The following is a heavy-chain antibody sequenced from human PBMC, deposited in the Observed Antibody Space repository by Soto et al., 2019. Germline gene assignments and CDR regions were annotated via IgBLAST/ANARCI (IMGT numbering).Heavy chain of an antibody. Sequence: QVQLVESGGGVVQPGRSLRLSCAASGFTFSSYAMHWVRQAPGKGLEWVAVISYDGSNKYYADSVKGRFTISRDNSKNPLYLQMNSLRAEDTAVYYCAREIPDLYGMDVWGQGTTVTVSS. J-gene: IGHJ6*02. CDR2: ISYDGSNK. V-gene: IGHV3-30-3*01. CDR1: GFTFSSYA. CDR3: AREIPDLYGMDV.